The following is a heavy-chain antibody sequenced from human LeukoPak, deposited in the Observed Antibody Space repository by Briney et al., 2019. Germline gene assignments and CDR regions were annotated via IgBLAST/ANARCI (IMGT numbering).Heavy chain of an antibody. CDR1: GFTFSSYA. D-gene: IGHD6-13*01. CDR2: ISGSGGST. CDR3: ALAAADSPSYFDY. V-gene: IGHV3-23*01. J-gene: IGHJ4*02. Sequence: GGSLRLSCAASGFTFSSYAMSWVRQAPGKGLEWVSTISGSGGSTYYADSVKGRFTISRDNSKNTLYLQMNSLRAEDTAVYYCALAAADSPSYFDYWGQGTLVTVSS.